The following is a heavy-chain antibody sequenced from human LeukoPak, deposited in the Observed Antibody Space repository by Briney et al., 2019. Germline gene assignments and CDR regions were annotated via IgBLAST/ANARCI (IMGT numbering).Heavy chain of an antibody. D-gene: IGHD3-22*01. CDR1: GFTFIRYA. CDR2: LSGSGGST. Sequence: SGGSLRVSCADSGFTFIRYALSGVCHAPGEGLESGSDLSGSGGSTYYADSVKGRFTISRDNSKNTLYLQMNSLRAEDTAVYFCAKDLNSWFYYDSSGYPGAPFDIWGQGTMVTVSS. J-gene: IGHJ3*02. CDR3: AKDLNSWFYYDSSGYPGAPFDI. V-gene: IGHV3-23*01.